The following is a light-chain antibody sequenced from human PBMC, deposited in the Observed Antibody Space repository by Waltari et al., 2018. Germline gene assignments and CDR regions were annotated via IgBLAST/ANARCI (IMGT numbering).Light chain of an antibody. CDR2: AAS. Sequence: DLQLNQSPSSLPASVGDRVTITCRASQSIGSYLNWYHQKPGKTPKFLIYAASSLQSGVPSRFSGSGPGIDFTLTISSLQPEDCATYNCQQSDSNPYTFGQGTKLQIK. J-gene: IGKJ2*01. CDR3: QQSDSNPYT. CDR1: QSIGSY. V-gene: IGKV1-39*01.